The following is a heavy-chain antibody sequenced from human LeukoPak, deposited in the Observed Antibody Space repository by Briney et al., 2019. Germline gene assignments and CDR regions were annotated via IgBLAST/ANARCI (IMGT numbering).Heavy chain of an antibody. CDR2: INPNSGGT. CDR1: GYTFTGYY. Sequence: ASVKVSCKASGYTFTGYYMHWVRQAPGQGLEWMGRINPNSGGTNYAQKFQGRVTMTRDTSISTAYMELSRLRSDDTAVYYCPSERSYGDYYYCYGMDVWGQGTLVTVSS. CDR3: PSERSYGDYYYCYGMDV. D-gene: IGHD4-17*01. V-gene: IGHV1-2*06. J-gene: IGHJ6*02.